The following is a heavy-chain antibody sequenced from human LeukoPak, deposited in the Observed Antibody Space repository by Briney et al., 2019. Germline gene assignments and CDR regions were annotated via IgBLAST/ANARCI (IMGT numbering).Heavy chain of an antibody. CDR2: ISSNGGST. V-gene: IGHV3-64D*09. CDR1: GFTFSSYA. D-gene: IGHD3-10*01. J-gene: IGHJ4*02. Sequence: GGSLRLSCSASGFTFSSYAMHWVRQAPGKGLEYVSTISSNGGSTYYADSVKGRFTISRDNSKNTLYLQMSSLRAEDTAVYYCVESYVIVRGVAHEGYWGRGTLVTVSS. CDR3: VESYVIVRGVAHEGY.